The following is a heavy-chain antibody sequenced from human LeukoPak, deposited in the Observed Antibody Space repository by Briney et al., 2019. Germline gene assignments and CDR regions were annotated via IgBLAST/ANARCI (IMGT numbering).Heavy chain of an antibody. CDR3: ARHKRNFDY. Sequence: SETLSLTCPVSGGSISSYYWSWIRQPPGKGLEWIGYIYYSGSTNYNPSLKSRVTISVDTSKNQFSLKLSSVTAADTAVYYCARHKRNFDYWGQGTLVTVSS. CDR2: IYYSGST. J-gene: IGHJ4*02. CDR1: GGSISSYY. V-gene: IGHV4-59*08.